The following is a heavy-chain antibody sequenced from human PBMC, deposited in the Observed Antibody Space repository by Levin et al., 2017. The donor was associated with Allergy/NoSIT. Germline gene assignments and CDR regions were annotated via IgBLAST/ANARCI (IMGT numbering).Heavy chain of an antibody. V-gene: IGHV3-64D*06. J-gene: IGHJ3*02. CDR3: VKGSGYNIDAFDI. CDR2: ISSNGGST. Sequence: GGSLRLSCSASGFTFSSYAMHWVRQAPGKGLEYVSAISSNGGSTYYADSVKGRFTISRDNSKNTLYLQMSSLRAEDTAVYYCVKGSGYNIDAFDIWGQGTMVTVSS. CDR1: GFTFSSYA. D-gene: IGHD6-25*01.